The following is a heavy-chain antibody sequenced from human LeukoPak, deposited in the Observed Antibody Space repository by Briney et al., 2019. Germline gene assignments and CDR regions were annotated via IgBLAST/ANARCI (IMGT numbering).Heavy chain of an antibody. CDR1: RFTFSSYG. J-gene: IGHJ4*02. V-gene: IGHV3-23*01. D-gene: IGHD4-17*01. Sequence: GGSLRLSCAASRFTFSSYGMSWVRQAPGKGLEWVSVISSSGDSTSYADAVKGRFTISRDNSKNTLYLQMNSLRAEDTAVYYCAEGSEDPLGYGDYDYFDYWGQGTLVTVSS. CDR3: AEGSEDPLGYGDYDYFDY. CDR2: ISSSGDST.